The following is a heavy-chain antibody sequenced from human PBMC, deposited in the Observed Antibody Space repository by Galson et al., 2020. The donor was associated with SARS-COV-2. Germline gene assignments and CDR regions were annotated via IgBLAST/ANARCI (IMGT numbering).Heavy chain of an antibody. CDR2: IWSDGNNK. D-gene: IGHD5-12*01. CDR3: ATSIIVAGTLDY. J-gene: IGHJ4*02. Sequence: SLKISCAASGFTFSTYAMHWVLQAPGKGLEWVAVIWSDGNNKYYADSVKGRFTISRDNSKNTVNLQMNSLRAEDTAVYYCATSIIVAGTLDYWGQGTLVSVSS. CDR1: GFTFSTYA. V-gene: IGHV3-33*01.